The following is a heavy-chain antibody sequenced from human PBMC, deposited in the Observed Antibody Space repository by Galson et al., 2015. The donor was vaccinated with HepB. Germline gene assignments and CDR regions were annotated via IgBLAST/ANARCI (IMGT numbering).Heavy chain of an antibody. V-gene: IGHV4-61*09. D-gene: IGHD5-24*01. CDR2: ISTTGDT. CDR3: ARGRWV. Sequence: AGKGLEWIGQISTTGDTNYNPSLNSRVTISVDTSKNQFSLKLSSVTAADTAVYYCARGRWVWGQGTTVTVSS. J-gene: IGHJ6*02.